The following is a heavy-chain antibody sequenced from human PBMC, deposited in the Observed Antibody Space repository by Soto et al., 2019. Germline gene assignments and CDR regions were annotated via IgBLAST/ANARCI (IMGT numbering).Heavy chain of an antibody. V-gene: IGHV1-18*01. Sequence: ASVKVSCKASGYTFTSYGISWVRQAPGQGLEWMGWISADNGNTNYAQKLQGRVTMTTDTSTSTAYMELRSLRSDDTAVYYCARDLLRPWYYNDSSGYCLDYWGQGTLVTAPQ. CDR1: GYTFTSYG. CDR3: ARDLLRPWYYNDSSGYCLDY. CDR2: ISADNGNT. D-gene: IGHD3-22*01. J-gene: IGHJ4*02.